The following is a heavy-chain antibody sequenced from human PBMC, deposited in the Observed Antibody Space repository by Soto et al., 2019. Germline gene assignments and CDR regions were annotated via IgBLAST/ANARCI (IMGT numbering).Heavy chain of an antibody. V-gene: IGHV4-39*01. Sequence: LSLTCTVSGGSISSSSYYWGWIRQPPGKGLEWIGSIFYSGSTYYNPSLKSRVTISVDTSKNQFSLKLSSVTAADTAVYYCASQLAIGYCISTSCRYDYWGQGTLVTVSS. CDR1: GGSISSSSYY. CDR3: ASQLAIGYCISTSCRYDY. D-gene: IGHD2-2*01. J-gene: IGHJ4*02. CDR2: IFYSGST.